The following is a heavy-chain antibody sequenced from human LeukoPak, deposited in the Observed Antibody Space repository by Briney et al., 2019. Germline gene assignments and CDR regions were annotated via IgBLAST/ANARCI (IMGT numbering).Heavy chain of an antibody. CDR3: ARKERPYYYDSSGAHDAFDI. D-gene: IGHD3-22*01. CDR2: INPNSGGT. Sequence: ASVKVSCKASGYTFTGYYMHWVRQAPGQGLEWMGWINPNSGGTNYAQKFQGRVTMTRDTSISTAYMELSRLRSDDTAVYYCARKERPYYYDSSGAHDAFDIWGQGTMVTVSP. J-gene: IGHJ3*02. V-gene: IGHV1-2*02. CDR1: GYTFTGYY.